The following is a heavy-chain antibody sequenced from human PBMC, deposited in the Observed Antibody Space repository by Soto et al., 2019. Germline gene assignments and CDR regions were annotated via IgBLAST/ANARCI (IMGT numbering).Heavy chain of an antibody. J-gene: IGHJ5*02. Sequence: QVQLVQSGAEVKKPGASVKVSCKASGYTFSSYAMNWVRQAPGQRLEWMGWINAGNGNTKYSQKLQGRVTITRDTSASTAYMELSSLRSEDTAVYYCARGVSTVTPNWFDPWGQGSLVTVSS. CDR3: ARGVSTVTPNWFDP. V-gene: IGHV1-3*01. CDR2: INAGNGNT. CDR1: GYTFSSYA. D-gene: IGHD4-17*01.